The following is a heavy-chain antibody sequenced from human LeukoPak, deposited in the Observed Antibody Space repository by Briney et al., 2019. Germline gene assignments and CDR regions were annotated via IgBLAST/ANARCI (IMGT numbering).Heavy chain of an antibody. J-gene: IGHJ4*02. CDR1: GFTFSNYD. CDR2: ISYDGSNK. V-gene: IGHV3-30*18. D-gene: IGHD3-10*01. CDR3: AKDHLQRGPMVRGIIMAIGNDY. Sequence: GGSLRLSCAASGFTFSNYDMHWVRQAPGKGLEWVAVISYDGSNKYYADSVKGRFTISRDNSKNTLYLQMNSLTAEDTAVYYCAKDHLQRGPMVRGIIMAIGNDYWGQGTLVTVSS.